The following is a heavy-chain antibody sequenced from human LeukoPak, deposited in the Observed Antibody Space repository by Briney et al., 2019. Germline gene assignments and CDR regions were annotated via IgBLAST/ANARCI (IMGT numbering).Heavy chain of an antibody. Sequence: PSETLSLTCAVYGGSFSGYYWSWIRQPPGKGLEWIGEINHSGSTNYNPSLKSRVTISVDTSKNQFSLKLSSVTAAGTAVYYCAILTGAAGYYGMDVWGQGTTVTVSS. J-gene: IGHJ6*02. CDR3: AILTGAAGYYGMDV. V-gene: IGHV4-34*01. CDR1: GGSFSGYY. D-gene: IGHD7-27*01. CDR2: INHSGST.